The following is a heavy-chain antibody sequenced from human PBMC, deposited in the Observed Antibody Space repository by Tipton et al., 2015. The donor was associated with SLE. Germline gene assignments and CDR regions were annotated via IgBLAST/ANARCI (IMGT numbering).Heavy chain of an antibody. D-gene: IGHD4-11*01. J-gene: IGHJ6*03. CDR1: GGSFSSYF. CDR2: IYYRGST. CDR3: ARTGAYSNFYYYYYMDV. Sequence: TLSLTCAVYGGSFSSYFWSWIRQPPGKGLEWIGYIYYRGSTSYNPSLKSRVTISLDTSKNQFALRLSSVTAADTGVYYCARTGAYSNFYYYYYMDVWGEGTTVTVSS. V-gene: IGHV4-59*01.